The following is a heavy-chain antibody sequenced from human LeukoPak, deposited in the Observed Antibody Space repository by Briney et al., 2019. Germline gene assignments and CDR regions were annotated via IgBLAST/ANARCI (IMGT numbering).Heavy chain of an antibody. Sequence: PGGSLRLSCAASGFTFRRYWMHWVRQAPGRGLAWVSRINSDGYSTTYADSVRGRFTISRDNGKNTLYLQMNSLRVDDTAVYYCARDYGGWGQGTLVTASS. J-gene: IGHJ4*02. CDR3: ARDYGG. V-gene: IGHV3-74*03. D-gene: IGHD4/OR15-4a*01. CDR2: INSDGYST. CDR1: GFTFRRYW.